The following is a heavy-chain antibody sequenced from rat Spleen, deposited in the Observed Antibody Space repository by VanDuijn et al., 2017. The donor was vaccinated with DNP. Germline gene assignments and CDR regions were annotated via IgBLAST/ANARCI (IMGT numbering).Heavy chain of an antibody. V-gene: IGHV5-17*01. CDR3: TRHDYSNYYFDY. CDR1: GFTFSDYA. D-gene: IGHD1-8*01. J-gene: IGHJ2*01. CDR2: ISYDGSRT. Sequence: EVQLVESGGGLVQPGRSLKLSCAASGFTFSDYAMAWVRQAPKKGLDWVATISYDGSRTYYRDSVKGRFTISRDNAESALYLRMDSLRSEDTATYYCTRHDYSNYYFDYWGRGVMVTVSS.